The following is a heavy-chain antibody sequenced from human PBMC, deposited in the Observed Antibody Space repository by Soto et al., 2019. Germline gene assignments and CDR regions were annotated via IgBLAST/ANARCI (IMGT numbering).Heavy chain of an antibody. CDR1: GFTFSSYA. Sequence: GGSLSLSCAASGFTFSSYAMHWVRQAPGKGLEWVAVISYDGSNKYYADSVKGRFTISRDNSKNTLYLQMNSLRAEDTAVYYCARVYYYDSSGYSDAFDIWGQGTMVTVSS. CDR3: ARVYYYDSSGYSDAFDI. J-gene: IGHJ3*02. V-gene: IGHV3-30-3*01. CDR2: ISYDGSNK. D-gene: IGHD3-22*01.